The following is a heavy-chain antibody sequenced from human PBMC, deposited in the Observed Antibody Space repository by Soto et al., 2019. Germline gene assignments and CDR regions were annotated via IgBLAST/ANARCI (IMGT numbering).Heavy chain of an antibody. CDR2: ISWNSGSI. V-gene: IGHV3-9*01. D-gene: IGHD2-15*01. Sequence: GGSLRLSCAASGFTFDDYAMHWVRQAPGKGLEWVSGISWNSGSIGYADSVKGRFTISRDNAKNSLYLQMNSLRAEDTALYYCAKLPDYVRGGDYYYYMDVWGKGTTVTVSS. CDR3: AKLPDYVRGGDYYYYMDV. J-gene: IGHJ6*03. CDR1: GFTFDDYA.